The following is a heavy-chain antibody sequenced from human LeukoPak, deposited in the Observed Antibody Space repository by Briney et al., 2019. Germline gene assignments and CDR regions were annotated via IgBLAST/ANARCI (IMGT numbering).Heavy chain of an antibody. D-gene: IGHD6-19*01. J-gene: IGHJ4*02. Sequence: GGSLRLSCAASGFTFSSYWMSWVRQAPGKGLEWVANIKQDGSEKYYVDSVKGRFTISRDNAKNSLYLQMNSLRAEDTAVYYCARVRGPYSSGWYYFDYWGQGTLVTVSS. CDR3: ARVRGPYSSGWYYFDY. CDR2: IKQDGSEK. V-gene: IGHV3-7*03. CDR1: GFTFSSYW.